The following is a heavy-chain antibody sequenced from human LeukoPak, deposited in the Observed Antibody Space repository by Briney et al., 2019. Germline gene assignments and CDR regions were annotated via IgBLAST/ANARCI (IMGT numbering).Heavy chain of an antibody. CDR1: GGSISTFY. J-gene: IGHJ4*02. Sequence: PSETLSLTCTVSGGSISTFYWSWIRQPPGKGLGWIGYIYYSGITNYNPSLKSRVTISVDTSKNQFSLKLSSVTAADTAVYYCARQGSGSRAAFDYLGQGTLVTVSS. CDR2: IYYSGIT. D-gene: IGHD1-26*01. V-gene: IGHV4-59*08. CDR3: ARQGSGSRAAFDY.